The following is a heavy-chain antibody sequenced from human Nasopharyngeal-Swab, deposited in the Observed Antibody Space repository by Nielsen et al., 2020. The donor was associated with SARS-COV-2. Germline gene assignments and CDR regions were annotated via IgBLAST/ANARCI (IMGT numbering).Heavy chain of an antibody. D-gene: IGHD6-13*01. Sequence: GGSLRLSCAASGFTFSSYGMSWVRQAPGKGLEWVSAISGSGDNTYYADSVKGRFTISRDNSKNTLYLQMNSLRVEDTAVYYCATNSSSWGVFDYWGQGTLVTVSS. CDR3: ATNSSSWGVFDY. CDR2: ISGSGDNT. V-gene: IGHV3-23*01. CDR1: GFTFSSYG. J-gene: IGHJ4*02.